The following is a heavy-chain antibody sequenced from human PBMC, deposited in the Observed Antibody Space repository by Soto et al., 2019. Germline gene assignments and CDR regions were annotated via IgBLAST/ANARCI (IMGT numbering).Heavy chain of an antibody. D-gene: IGHD3-22*01. CDR1: GGTFSSYA. Sequence: SVKVSCKASGGTFSSYAISWVRQAPGQGLEWMGGIIPIFGTANYAQKFQGRVTITADKSTSTAYMELSSLRSEDTAVYYCARHHGKIAVVSSYYYGMDVWGQGTTVTVSS. CDR2: IIPIFGTA. V-gene: IGHV1-69*06. CDR3: ARHHGKIAVVSSYYYGMDV. J-gene: IGHJ6*02.